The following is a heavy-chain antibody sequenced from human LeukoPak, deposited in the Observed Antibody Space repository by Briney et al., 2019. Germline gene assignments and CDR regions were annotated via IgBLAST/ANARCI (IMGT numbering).Heavy chain of an antibody. CDR2: IRSKANSYAT. CDR3: TRPPSPYCSSTSCYESVDY. CDR1: GSTFSGSA. J-gene: IGHJ4*02. D-gene: IGHD2-2*01. Sequence: QSGGSLRLSCAASGSTFSGSAMHWVRQASGKGLEWVGRIRSKANSYATAYAASVKGRFTISRDDSKNTAYLQMNSLKTEDTAVYYCTRPPSPYCSSTSCYESVDYWGQGTLVTVSS. V-gene: IGHV3-73*01.